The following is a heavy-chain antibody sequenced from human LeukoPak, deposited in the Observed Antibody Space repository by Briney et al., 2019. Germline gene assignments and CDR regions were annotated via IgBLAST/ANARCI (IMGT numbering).Heavy chain of an antibody. CDR3: ARGGYSFDY. CDR2: LHPDGSES. V-gene: IGHV3-7*01. J-gene: IGHJ4*02. CDR1: GFSFTVYW. Sequence: PGRSLRLSCAASGFSFTVYWITWVRQPPRNWLERVDSLHPDGSESDYVGSVDGSFTVCGDNDKSSLFLQIHGMRVEDTAVYYCARGGYSFDYLGQGTLVTVSS. D-gene: IGHD5-12*01.